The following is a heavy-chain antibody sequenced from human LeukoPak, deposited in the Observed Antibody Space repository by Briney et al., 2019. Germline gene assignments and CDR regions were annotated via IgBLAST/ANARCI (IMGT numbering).Heavy chain of an antibody. CDR1: DGSTTGYY. CDR3: ARAVTVYTSGWSHYFDF. D-gene: IGHD6-19*01. Sequence: PSETLSLTCSVSDGSTTGYYWSWIRQPPGKGLEWIAYVYYTGRTLYNPSLESRVTISVDTSKTQFSLTVTSVTAADTAIYYCARAVTVYTSGWSHYFDFWGQGTLVTVSS. CDR2: VYYTGRT. V-gene: IGHV4-59*08. J-gene: IGHJ4*02.